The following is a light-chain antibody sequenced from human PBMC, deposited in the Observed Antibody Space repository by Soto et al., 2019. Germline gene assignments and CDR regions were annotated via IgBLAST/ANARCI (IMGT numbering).Light chain of an antibody. J-gene: IGKJ4*01. CDR1: QSISNW. V-gene: IGKV1-5*01. CDR2: DAS. CDR3: QQLYSFPLT. Sequence: DIQMTQSPSTLSASVGDRVTITCRASQSISNWLAWYQQKQGKAPKLLIYDASSLESGVPSRFSGSGSGTEFTLTISSLQPEDFATYYCQQLYSFPLTVGGGTKVDIK.